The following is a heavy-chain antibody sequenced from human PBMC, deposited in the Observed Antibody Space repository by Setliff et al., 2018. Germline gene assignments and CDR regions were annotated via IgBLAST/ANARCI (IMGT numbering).Heavy chain of an antibody. CDR3: ARDPHYDPTYSLPGHALDF. CDR1: GYSISNGFY. D-gene: IGHD3-22*01. V-gene: IGHV4-38-2*02. J-gene: IGHJ3*01. Sequence: PSETLSLTCAVSGYSISNGFYWGWIRQSPVKGLEWIGSLFDGGSAYYSPSLKSRASISLDASKNQFALKLTSATAADTAVYYCARDPHYDPTYSLPGHALDFWGQGTMVT. CDR2: LFDGGSA.